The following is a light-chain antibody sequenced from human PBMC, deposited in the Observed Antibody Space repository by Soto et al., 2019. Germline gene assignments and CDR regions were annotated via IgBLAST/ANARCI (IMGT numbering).Light chain of an antibody. Sequence: QSVLTQPPSTSGTPGQRVTISCSGSTSNIGINYIYWYQQLSGTAPKLLIYRNNERPSGVPDRFSGSKSGTSASLAISGLRSEDEADYYCAAWDDSLSGWVFGGGTKVTVL. J-gene: IGLJ3*02. V-gene: IGLV1-47*01. CDR3: AAWDDSLSGWV. CDR2: RNN. CDR1: TSNIGINY.